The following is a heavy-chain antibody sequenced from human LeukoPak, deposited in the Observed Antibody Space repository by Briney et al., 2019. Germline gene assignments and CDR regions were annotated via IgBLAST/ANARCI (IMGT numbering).Heavy chain of an antibody. CDR3: ARGGATIRGVVIPPYYYAMDV. J-gene: IGHJ6*02. CDR2: INPSGGSA. Sequence: ASVKVSCKASGYTFSDYFMHWVRQAPGRGLEGMGIINPSGGSASYAQKFRGRVTMTRDTSTSTVYMELSSLRSEDTAVYYCARGGATIRGVVIPPYYYAMDVWGQGTTVTVSS. D-gene: IGHD3-10*01. CDR1: GYTFSDYF. V-gene: IGHV1-46*01.